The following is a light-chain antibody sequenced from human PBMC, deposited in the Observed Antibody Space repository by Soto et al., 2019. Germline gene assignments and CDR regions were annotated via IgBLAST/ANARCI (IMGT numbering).Light chain of an antibody. Sequence: QSVLTQPHSVSGAPGQRVTISCTGNSSSIGAGYDVHWYHQLPGAAPKLLVSGNNNRPSGVPDRFSASKSGTSASLAITGLQTEDEAQYYCQSYDSRLTAYVFGTGTKLTVL. CDR2: GNN. V-gene: IGLV1-40*01. CDR3: QSYDSRLTAYV. J-gene: IGLJ1*01. CDR1: SSSIGAGYD.